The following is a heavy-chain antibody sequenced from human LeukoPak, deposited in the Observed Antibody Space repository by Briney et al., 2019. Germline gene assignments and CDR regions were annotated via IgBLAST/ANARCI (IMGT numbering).Heavy chain of an antibody. Sequence: SETLSLTCTVSGGSLSSSSSYWGWIRRPPGKGLEWIGSIYYSGSTYYNPSLKSRVTISVDTSKNQFSLKLSSVTAADTAVYYCARRAVADLFDYWGQGTLVTVSS. J-gene: IGHJ4*02. D-gene: IGHD6-19*01. CDR1: GGSLSSSSSY. CDR3: ARRAVADLFDY. V-gene: IGHV4-39*01. CDR2: IYYSGST.